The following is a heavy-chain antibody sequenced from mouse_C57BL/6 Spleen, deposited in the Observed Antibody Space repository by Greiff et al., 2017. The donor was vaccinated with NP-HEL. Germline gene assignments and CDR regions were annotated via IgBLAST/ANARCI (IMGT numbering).Heavy chain of an antibody. Sequence: VQLQQSGAELVMPGASVKLSCKASGYTFTSYWMHWVKQRPGQGLEWIGEIDPSDSYTNYNQKFKGKSTLTVDKSSSTAYMQLSILTSEDSAVYYCARRYYGSGYYAMDYWGQGTSVTVSS. V-gene: IGHV1-69*01. CDR1: GYTFTSYW. CDR3: ARRYYGSGYYAMDY. D-gene: IGHD1-1*01. CDR2: IDPSDSYT. J-gene: IGHJ4*01.